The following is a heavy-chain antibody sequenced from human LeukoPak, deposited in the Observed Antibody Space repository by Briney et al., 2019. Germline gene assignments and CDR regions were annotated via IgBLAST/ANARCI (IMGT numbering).Heavy chain of an antibody. CDR3: ARRNRWELLDF. V-gene: IGHV4-31*03. Sequence: PSETLSFTCTVSGGSISSGGYYWSWIRQHPGKGLEWIGYIYYSGSTYYNPSLKSRVTISVDTSKNQFSLKLSSVTAADTAVYYCARRNRWELLDFWGQGTLVTVSS. CDR1: GGSISSGGYY. CDR2: IYYSGST. J-gene: IGHJ4*02. D-gene: IGHD1-26*01.